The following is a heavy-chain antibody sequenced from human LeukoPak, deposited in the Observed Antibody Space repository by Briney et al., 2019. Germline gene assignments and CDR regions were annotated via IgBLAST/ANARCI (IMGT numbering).Heavy chain of an antibody. CDR2: IYPGDSDT. D-gene: IGHD2-15*01. J-gene: IGHJ4*02. CDR3: ARPGYCSGGSCYPFYDY. CDR1: GYSFTSYW. Sequence: GESLKISRKGSGYSFTSYWIGWVRQMPGKGLEWMGIIYPGDSDTRYSPSFQGQVTISADRSISTAYLQWSSLKASDTAMYYCARPGYCSGGSCYPFYDYWGRGTLVTVSS. V-gene: IGHV5-51*01.